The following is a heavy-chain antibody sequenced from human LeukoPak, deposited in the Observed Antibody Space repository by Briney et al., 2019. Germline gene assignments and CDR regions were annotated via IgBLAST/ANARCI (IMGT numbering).Heavy chain of an antibody. D-gene: IGHD3-16*01. CDR2: ISGSGGST. Sequence: GGSLRLSCAASGCTFNSYAMSRVRQAPGKGLEWVSAISGSGGSTYYADSVKGRFTISRDNSKNTLYLQMNSLRAEDTAVYYCAKDRGYDVDYWGQGTLVTVSS. J-gene: IGHJ4*02. CDR1: GCTFNSYA. V-gene: IGHV3-23*01. CDR3: AKDRGYDVDY.